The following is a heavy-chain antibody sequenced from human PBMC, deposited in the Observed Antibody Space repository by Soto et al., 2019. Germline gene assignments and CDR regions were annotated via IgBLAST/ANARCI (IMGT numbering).Heavy chain of an antibody. V-gene: IGHV1-69*06. CDR1: GGTFSSYA. D-gene: IGHD6-6*01. CDR2: IIPIFGTA. J-gene: IGHJ6*02. Sequence: VASVKVSCKASGGTFSSYAISWVRQAPGQGLEWMGGIIPIFGTANYAQKFQGRVTITADKSTSTAYMELSSLRSEDTAVYYCARMGIAARLRGRGYGMDVWGQGTTVTVS. CDR3: ARMGIAARLRGRGYGMDV.